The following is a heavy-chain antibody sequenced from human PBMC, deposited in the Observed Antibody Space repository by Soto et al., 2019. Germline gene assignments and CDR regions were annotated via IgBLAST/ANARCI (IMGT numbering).Heavy chain of an antibody. CDR3: AKPSPSGDYAGSFDS. CDR1: GFNCNNYA. Sequence: QPGRSRRFSCAAPGFNCNNYAINWVRQVPAKGLEWVSGISGRGGNAFYADSMKGRFTVSRYNSKNTVYLQMTNLRVEDTAIYYCAKPSPSGDYAGSFDSWGQGTMVTVSS. CDR2: ISGRGGNA. D-gene: IGHD4-17*01. V-gene: IGHV3-23*01. J-gene: IGHJ4*02.